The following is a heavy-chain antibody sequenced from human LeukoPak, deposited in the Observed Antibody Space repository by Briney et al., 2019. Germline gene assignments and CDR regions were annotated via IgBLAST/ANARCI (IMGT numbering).Heavy chain of an antibody. CDR2: MNPNSGNT. V-gene: IGHV1-8*03. D-gene: IGHD3/OR15-3a*01. CDR3: ARGAGDWGYFDY. J-gene: IGHJ4*02. CDR1: GYTFTSYD. Sequence: VASVTVSCKASGYTFTSYDINWVRQAPGQGLEWMGWMNPNSGNTGYAQKFQGRVTITRNTSISTAYMELSSLRSEDTAVYYCARGAGDWGYFDYWGQGTLVTVSS.